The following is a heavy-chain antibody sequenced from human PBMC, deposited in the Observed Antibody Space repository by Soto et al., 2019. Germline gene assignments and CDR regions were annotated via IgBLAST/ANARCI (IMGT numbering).Heavy chain of an antibody. V-gene: IGHV1-69*02. CDR3: ARGGYCSSTSCWTIGDYMDV. D-gene: IGHD2-2*01. J-gene: IGHJ6*03. CDR1: GGTFSSYT. Sequence: SVKVSCKASGGTFSSYTISWVRQAPGQGLEWMGRIIPILGIANYAQKFQGRVTITADKSTSTAYMELSSLRSEDTAVYYCARGGYCSSTSCWTIGDYMDVWGKGTTVTVSS. CDR2: IIPILGIA.